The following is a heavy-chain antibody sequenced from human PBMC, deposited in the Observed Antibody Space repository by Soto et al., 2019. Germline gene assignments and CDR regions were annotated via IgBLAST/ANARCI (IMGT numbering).Heavy chain of an antibody. Sequence: GASGKVSCKASGGTFSSYAISWVRQAPGQGLEWMGGIIRIFGTANYAQKFQGRVTITADESTSTAYMELSSLRSEDTAVYYCARSSGYYDSSGYHFDYWGQGTLVTVSS. CDR3: ARSSGYYDSSGYHFDY. CDR1: GGTFSSYA. CDR2: IIRIFGTA. V-gene: IGHV1-69*13. J-gene: IGHJ4*02. D-gene: IGHD3-22*01.